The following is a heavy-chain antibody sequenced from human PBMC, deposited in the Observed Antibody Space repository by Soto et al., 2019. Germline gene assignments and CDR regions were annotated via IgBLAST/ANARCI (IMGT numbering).Heavy chain of an antibody. V-gene: IGHV4-34*02. CDR3: ARSTLAWGIAS. CDR1: GGSFSGYY. J-gene: IGHJ4*02. CDR2: IDHSGDT. Sequence: QVQLQQWGAGLLKPSETLSLTCAVYGGSFSGYYWSWIRQPPGKGLEWIGEIDHSGDTNYNPSLESRVTRSVDSSQNQIFLKLTSMTAADPSVYYCARSTLAWGIASWAQGTLVTVSS. D-gene: IGHD3-16*01.